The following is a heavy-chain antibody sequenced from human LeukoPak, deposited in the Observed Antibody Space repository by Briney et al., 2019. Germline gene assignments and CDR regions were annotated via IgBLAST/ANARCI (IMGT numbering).Heavy chain of an antibody. CDR1: GFIFSDYY. D-gene: IGHD6-13*01. J-gene: IGHJ4*02. V-gene: IGHV3-11*06. CDR2: ISGSGSDT. Sequence: GGSLRLTCAASGFIFSDYYMTWIRQAPGKGLEWLSYISGSGSDTNYADSVKGRFTTSRDNAKNSLYLQMNSLRAEDTAVYYCARVGSIAAAGTPDYWGQGTLVTVSS. CDR3: ARVGSIAAAGTPDY.